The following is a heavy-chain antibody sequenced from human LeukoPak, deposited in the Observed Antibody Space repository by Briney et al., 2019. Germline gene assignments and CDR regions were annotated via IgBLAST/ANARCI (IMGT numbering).Heavy chain of an antibody. CDR3: ARGAWSENPFDY. Sequence: GSLRLSCAASGFTFSDYYMSWIRQAPGKGLEWVSYISSSGSTIYYADSVKGRFTISRDNAKNSLYLEMNSLRAEDTAVYSCARGAWSENPFDYWGQGTLVTVSS. J-gene: IGHJ4*02. CDR1: GFTFSDYY. D-gene: IGHD1-14*01. CDR2: ISSSGSTI. V-gene: IGHV3-11*04.